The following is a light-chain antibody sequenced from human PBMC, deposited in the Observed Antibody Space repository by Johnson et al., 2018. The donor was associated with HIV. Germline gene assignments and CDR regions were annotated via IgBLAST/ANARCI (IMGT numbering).Light chain of an antibody. J-gene: IGLJ1*01. CDR2: DTI. CDR3: GTWDRSLTVHYV. CDR1: SSNIGSHY. V-gene: IGLV1-51*01. Sequence: QSVLTQPPSVSAAPGQKFTISCSGSSSNIGSHYVSWYQQVPGTAPRLVIYDTIKRHSGIPDRFSGSKSGTSATLGFPALQTGDEAYYYCGTWDRSLTVHYVFGGGTTVTVL.